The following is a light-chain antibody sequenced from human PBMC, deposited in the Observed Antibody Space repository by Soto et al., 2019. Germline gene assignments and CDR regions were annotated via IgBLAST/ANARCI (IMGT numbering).Light chain of an antibody. Sequence: DIQMTQSPSSLSASVGDRVTITCRASQSISSYLNWYQQKPGKAPKLLIYGVSSLQSGVPSRFSGSGSGTDFTLTISSLQPEDFATYYCQQSYSTVYTFGQGTKV. V-gene: IGKV1-39*01. CDR1: QSISSY. CDR2: GVS. CDR3: QQSYSTVYT. J-gene: IGKJ2*01.